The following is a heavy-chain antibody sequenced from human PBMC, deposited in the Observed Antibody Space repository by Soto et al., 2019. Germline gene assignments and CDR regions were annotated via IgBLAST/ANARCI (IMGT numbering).Heavy chain of an antibody. Sequence: QAQLVQSGAEVKKPGASVKVSCKASGYTFTNYGISWVRQAPGQGLEWMGWISAYNRKTDYAQKFQGRGIMTTDTTTSTAYMELRSRRSDDTAVYYCARDRSSSSLWGQGTLVTVSS. CDR1: GYTFTNYG. CDR2: ISAYNRKT. V-gene: IGHV1-18*01. D-gene: IGHD6-6*01. J-gene: IGHJ4*02. CDR3: ARDRSSSSL.